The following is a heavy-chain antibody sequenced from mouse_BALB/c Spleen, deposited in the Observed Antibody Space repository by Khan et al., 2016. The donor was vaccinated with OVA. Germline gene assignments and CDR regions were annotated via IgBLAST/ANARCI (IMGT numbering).Heavy chain of an antibody. Sequence: QVQLKESGAELAKPGASVKMSCKASSYTFINYWILWVKQRPGQGLEWIGYINPSTAYTEYNQNFKDKATLTADKSSRTAYMQLSSLTSEDSAVYYCARRGLRWDFDYWGQGTTRTVSS. V-gene: IGHV1-7*01. D-gene: IGHD1-1*01. CDR2: INPSTAYT. CDR3: ARRGLRWDFDY. CDR1: SYTFINYW. J-gene: IGHJ2*01.